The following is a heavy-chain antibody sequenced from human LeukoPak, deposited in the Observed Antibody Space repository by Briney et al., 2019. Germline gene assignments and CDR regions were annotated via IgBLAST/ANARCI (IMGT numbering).Heavy chain of an antibody. J-gene: IGHJ4*02. V-gene: IGHV4-59*12. Sequence: TSETLSLTCTVSGDSIRSYQWSWFRQPPGKGLEWIGYISYSGGTVYSPSLRSRVTISVDTSKSQFSLKLSSVTAADTAVYYCARGPPRDFDTSGFYYNYWGQGILVTVSS. CDR3: ARGPPRDFDTSGFYYNY. D-gene: IGHD3-22*01. CDR1: GDSIRSYQ. CDR2: ISYSGGT.